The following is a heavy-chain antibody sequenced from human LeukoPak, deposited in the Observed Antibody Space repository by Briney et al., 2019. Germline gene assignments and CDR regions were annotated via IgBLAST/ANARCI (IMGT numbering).Heavy chain of an antibody. Sequence: SETLSLTCTVSGGSISSYYWSWFRQPPGQGLEWIGYIYYSGSTNYNPSLKSRVTISVDTSKNQFSLKLSSVTAADTAVYYCAREGLSTDDAFDIWGQGTMVTVSS. CDR1: GGSISSYY. D-gene: IGHD2-2*01. CDR3: AREGLSTDDAFDI. J-gene: IGHJ3*02. V-gene: IGHV4-59*01. CDR2: IYYSGST.